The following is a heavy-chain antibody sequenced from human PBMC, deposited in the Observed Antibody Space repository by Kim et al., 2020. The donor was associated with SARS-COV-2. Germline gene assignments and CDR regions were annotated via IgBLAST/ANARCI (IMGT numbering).Heavy chain of an antibody. V-gene: IGHV4-39*01. J-gene: IGHJ4*01. CDR1: GASIKNSDSY. CDR2: SSYSGTT. Sequence: SETLSLTCSVSGASIKNSDSYWGWIRQSPGKGLEWIGSSSYSGTTYYNPSLKSRVTISVDTSNNHLSLTMRSATAADTALYYCARQAPRLLWFGALGDF. CDR3: ARQAPRLLWFGALGDF. D-gene: IGHD3-10*01.